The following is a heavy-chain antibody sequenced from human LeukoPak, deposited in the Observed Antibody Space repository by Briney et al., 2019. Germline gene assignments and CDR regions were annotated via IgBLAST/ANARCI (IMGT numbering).Heavy chain of an antibody. J-gene: IGHJ3*02. D-gene: IGHD2-15*01. CDR1: EFTFSSYA. Sequence: PGGSLRLSCAASEFTFSSYAMQWVRQAPGKGLAWVSVIYSGGSTYYADSVKGRFTISRDNSKNTLYLQMNSLRAEDTAVYSRDRERYCSAGSCYDFPVDAFDIWGQGTMVTVSS. CDR3: DRERYCSAGSCYDFPVDAFDI. V-gene: IGHV3-66*01. CDR2: IYSGGST.